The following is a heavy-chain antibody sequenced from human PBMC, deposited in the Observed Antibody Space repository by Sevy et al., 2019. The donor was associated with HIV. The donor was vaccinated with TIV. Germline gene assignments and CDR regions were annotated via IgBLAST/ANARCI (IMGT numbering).Heavy chain of an antibody. D-gene: IGHD6-6*01. CDR1: GFTFSSYA. V-gene: IGHV3-64D*06. CDR3: VKEGYSSSSVLDD. J-gene: IGHJ4*02. Sequence: GGSLRLSCSASGFTFSSYAMHWVRQAPGKGLEYVSAISSNGGSTYYADSVKGRFTISRDNSKNTLYLQMSSLRAEDTAVYYCVKEGYSSSSVLDDWGQGTLVTVSS. CDR2: ISSNGGST.